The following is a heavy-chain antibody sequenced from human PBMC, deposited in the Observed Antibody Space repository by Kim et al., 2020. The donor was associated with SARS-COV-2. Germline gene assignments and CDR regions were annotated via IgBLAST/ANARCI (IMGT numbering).Heavy chain of an antibody. CDR3: ARSSGLPPYYCDY. Sequence: ASVKVSCKASGYKFTTYGITWVRQAPGQGLEWMGWISGYNGNRMYAKSLQGRITMTTDTSSNTAYMELRSLRSDDTAVYYCARSSGLPPYYCDYWGQGTLVTVSS. V-gene: IGHV1-18*01. CDR2: ISGYNGNR. D-gene: IGHD3-10*01. J-gene: IGHJ4*02. CDR1: GYKFTTYG.